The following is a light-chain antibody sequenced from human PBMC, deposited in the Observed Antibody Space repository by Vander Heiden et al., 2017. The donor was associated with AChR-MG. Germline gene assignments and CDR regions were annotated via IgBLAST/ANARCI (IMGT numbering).Light chain of an antibody. Sequence: QSVLTQPPSVSGAPGQRVTISCTGGSSNIGAGYDVHWFQQLPGTAPKLLIYSNFNRPSGVPGRFSGSKSGTSASLAITGLQAEDEADYYCQSYDSSLNVVFGGGTKLTVL. V-gene: IGLV1-40*01. J-gene: IGLJ2*01. CDR2: SNF. CDR1: SSNIGAGYD. CDR3: QSYDSSLNVV.